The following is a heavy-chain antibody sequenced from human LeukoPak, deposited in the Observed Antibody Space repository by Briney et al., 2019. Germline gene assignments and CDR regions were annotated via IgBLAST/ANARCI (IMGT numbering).Heavy chain of an antibody. J-gene: IGHJ6*02. CDR1: GFTFDDYA. D-gene: IGHD4-17*01. CDR2: ISWNSGNI. Sequence: GGSLRLSCAASGFTFDDYAMHWVRQAPGKGLEWVSSISWNSGNIGYADSVKGRCTISGDNAKNSLYLQMNSLRAEDTALYYCAKDRRLRAYYDFGMDVWGQGTTVTVSS. CDR3: AKDRRLRAYYDFGMDV. V-gene: IGHV3-9*01.